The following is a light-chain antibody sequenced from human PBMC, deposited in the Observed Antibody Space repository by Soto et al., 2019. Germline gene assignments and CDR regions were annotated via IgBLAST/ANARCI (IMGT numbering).Light chain of an antibody. V-gene: IGKV3-15*01. J-gene: IGKJ4*01. CDR3: QQYNAWPFT. CDR1: QSVRRH. CDR2: DAS. Sequence: EIVLTQSPATLSVSPGERDTLSCMASQSVRRHLAWYRQRPGQAPRILIYDASSRATGIPARFSGSGSGTEFALTISSLQSEDFEVYYCQQYNAWPFTFGGGTKVDI.